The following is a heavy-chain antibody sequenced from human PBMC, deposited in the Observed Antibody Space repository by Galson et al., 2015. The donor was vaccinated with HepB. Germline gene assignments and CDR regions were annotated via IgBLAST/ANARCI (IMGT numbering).Heavy chain of an antibody. V-gene: IGHV3-23*01. CDR1: GFTFSNFS. CDR3: ATADDYSYFDY. Sequence: SLRLSCAASGFTFSNFSMSWVRQAPGKGLEWVSGINYSGDNTFYADSVKGRFTIFRDNSKNTLYLQMNTLTVEDTGIYYCATADDYSYFDYWGQGTLVTVSS. J-gene: IGHJ4*02. D-gene: IGHD2-15*01. CDR2: INYSGDNT.